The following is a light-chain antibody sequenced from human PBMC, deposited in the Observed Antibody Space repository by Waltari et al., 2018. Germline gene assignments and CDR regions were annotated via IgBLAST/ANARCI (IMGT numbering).Light chain of an antibody. CDR1: SRDVGNYDW. Sequence: QSALTQPASVSGSPGQSITISCPGTSRDVGNYDWVSWYQQHPGKAPKVVIFDVSYRPSGVSNRFSGSKSGNTASLTISGLQAEDEADYYCTSYTSSHSLVFGTGTKVTVL. V-gene: IGLV2-14*03. J-gene: IGLJ1*01. CDR3: TSYTSSHSLV. CDR2: DVS.